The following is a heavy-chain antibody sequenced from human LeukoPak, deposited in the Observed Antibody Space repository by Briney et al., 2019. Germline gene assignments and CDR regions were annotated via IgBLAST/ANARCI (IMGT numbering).Heavy chain of an antibody. D-gene: IGHD5/OR15-5a*01. CDR3: ARDATYYLRYGYFDC. J-gene: IGHJ4*01. Sequence: GRSLRLSCAASGFTFDDYAMHWVRQAPGKGLEWVSGISWNSGSIGYADSVKGRFTISRDNAKTSVYLQMNNLRPEDTAVYYCARDATYYLRYGYFDCWGHGTLVTVSS. CDR2: ISWNSGSI. V-gene: IGHV3-9*01. CDR1: GFTFDDYA.